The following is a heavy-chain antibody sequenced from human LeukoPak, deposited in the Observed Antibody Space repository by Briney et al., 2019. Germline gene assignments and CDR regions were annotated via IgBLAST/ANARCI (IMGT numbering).Heavy chain of an antibody. V-gene: IGHV3-48*03. J-gene: IGHJ4*02. CDR3: ARASRPGMYSSGWYGGLRPRPDY. Sequence: PGGSLRLSCAASGFTFSSYEMNWVRQAPGKGLEWVSYISSSGSTIYYADSVKGRFTISRDNAKNSLYLQMNSLRAEDTAVYYCARASRPGMYSSGWYGGLRPRPDYWGQGTLVTVSS. CDR1: GFTFSSYE. D-gene: IGHD6-19*01. CDR2: ISSSGSTI.